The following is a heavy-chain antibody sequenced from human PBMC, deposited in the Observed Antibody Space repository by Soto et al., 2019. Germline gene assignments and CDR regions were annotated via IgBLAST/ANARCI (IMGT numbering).Heavy chain of an antibody. CDR1: VGSISSINHY. CDR2: NFFFGRT. Sequence: QRQLQESGPGLVKPSETLSLTSAVPVGSISSINHYWGWIRLPPGKGLEWIGSNFFFGRTYYNPSLKSRFTISVDTSKNHFSLKLSSVTAADTAVYYCARALGHCVSTSCYGSQYYYGMDVWGQGTTVTVSS. CDR3: ARALGHCVSTSCYGSQYYYGMDV. D-gene: IGHD2-2*01. V-gene: IGHV4-39*02. J-gene: IGHJ6*02.